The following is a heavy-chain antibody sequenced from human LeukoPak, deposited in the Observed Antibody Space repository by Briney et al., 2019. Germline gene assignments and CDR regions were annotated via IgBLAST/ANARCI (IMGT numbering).Heavy chain of an antibody. CDR2: INTDGSST. Sequence: PGGSLRLSCAASGFTFSSYVMNWVRHAPGKGLAWVSRINTDGSSTSYADSVKGRFTISRDNAKNSLYLQMNSLRAEDTAVYYCARDYCGGDCYTRNFDYWGQGTLVTVSS. CDR3: ARDYCGGDCYTRNFDY. D-gene: IGHD2-21*02. V-gene: IGHV3-74*01. J-gene: IGHJ4*02. CDR1: GFTFSSYV.